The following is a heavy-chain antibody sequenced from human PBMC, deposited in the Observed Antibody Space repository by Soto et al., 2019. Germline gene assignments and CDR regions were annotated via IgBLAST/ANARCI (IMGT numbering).Heavy chain of an antibody. CDR2: MSPKSGGT. D-gene: IGHD2-8*01. J-gene: IGHJ6*02. V-gene: IGHV1-2*04. CDR1: GYSFTYYH. Sequence: ASGKVSCKGSGYSFTYYHIHWVRQAPGQGVEWLGRMSPKSGGTSTAQKFQGWVTMTRDRSISTVYMELTRLRYDYTAVYFCARGPSTYCSNGVCSFFHNQETALCGQGTT. CDR3: ARGPSTYCSNGVCSFFHNQETAL.